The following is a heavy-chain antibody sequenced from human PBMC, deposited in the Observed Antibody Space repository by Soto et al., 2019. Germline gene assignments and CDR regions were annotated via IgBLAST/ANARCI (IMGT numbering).Heavy chain of an antibody. CDR2: IYHSGST. Sequence: NPSETLSLTCAVSGGSISSGGYSWSWIRQPPGKGLEWIGYIYHSGSTYYNPSLKSRVTISVDRSKNQFSLKLSSVTAADTAVYYCARAPSTNVLLFDYWGQGTLVTVSS. V-gene: IGHV4-30-2*01. D-gene: IGHD3-10*01. CDR3: ARAPSTNVLLFDY. CDR1: GGSISSGGYS. J-gene: IGHJ4*02.